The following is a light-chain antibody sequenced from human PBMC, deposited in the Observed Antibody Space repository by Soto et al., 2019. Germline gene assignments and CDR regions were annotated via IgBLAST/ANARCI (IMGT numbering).Light chain of an antibody. CDR2: LEGVGSY. CDR3: ETWDSNLWV. J-gene: IGLJ3*02. Sequence: QPVLTQSSSASASLGSSVKLTCTLSSGHSSNTIAWHQQQPGKAPRYLMKLEGVGSYDKGSGVPDRFSGSSSGADRYLSISNLQFEDEADYYCETWDSNLWVFGGGTKVTVL. CDR1: SGHSSNT. V-gene: IGLV4-60*02.